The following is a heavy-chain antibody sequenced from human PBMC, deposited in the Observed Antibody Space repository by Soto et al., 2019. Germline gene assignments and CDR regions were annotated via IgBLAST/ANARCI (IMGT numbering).Heavy chain of an antibody. Sequence: QDQLVQSGAEVKKPGSSVKVSCKASGGTFSSHTFSWVRQAPGQGLEWMGRIIPALGTATYAQKLQGRVTITADDSATTVYMERNSLRSEDTAVYYCARPYFGDYWYFDLWGRGTLVTVSS. D-gene: IGHD4-17*01. CDR1: GGTFSSHT. CDR2: IIPALGTA. J-gene: IGHJ2*01. CDR3: ARPYFGDYWYFDL. V-gene: IGHV1-69*08.